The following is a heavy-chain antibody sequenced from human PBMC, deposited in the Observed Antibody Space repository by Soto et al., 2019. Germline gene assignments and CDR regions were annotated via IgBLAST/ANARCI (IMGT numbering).Heavy chain of an antibody. CDR1: GFTFSSYG. Sequence: GGSLRLSCAASGFTFSSYGMHWVRQAPGKGLEWVAVIWYDGSNKYYADSVKGRFTISRDNSKNTLYLQMNSLRAEDTAVYYCARWVSSLGNYFDYWGQGTLVTVSS. J-gene: IGHJ4*02. D-gene: IGHD6-13*01. CDR3: ARWVSSLGNYFDY. CDR2: IWYDGSNK. V-gene: IGHV3-33*01.